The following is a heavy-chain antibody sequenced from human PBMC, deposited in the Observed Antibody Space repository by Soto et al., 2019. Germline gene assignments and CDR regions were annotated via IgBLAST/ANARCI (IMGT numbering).Heavy chain of an antibody. CDR3: AREDYYGSGSHYKGWGWFDP. J-gene: IGHJ5*02. Sequence: QVQLVQSGAEVKKPGASVKVSCKASGYTFTSYGISWVRQAPGQGLEWMGWISAYNGNTNYAQKLQGRVTMTTDTSTSTAYMELRSLRSDDTAVYYCAREDYYGSGSHYKGWGWFDPWGQGTLVTVSS. D-gene: IGHD3-10*01. CDR1: GYTFTSYG. CDR2: ISAYNGNT. V-gene: IGHV1-18*01.